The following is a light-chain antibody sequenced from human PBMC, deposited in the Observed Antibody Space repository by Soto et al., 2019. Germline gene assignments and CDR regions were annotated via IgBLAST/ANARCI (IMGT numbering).Light chain of an antibody. V-gene: IGKV3-11*01. J-gene: IGKJ5*01. CDR3: QQRSDWPLT. CDR1: QSVTSY. CDR2: DVS. Sequence: IVFSQSPVTVSLTPGERATLPCRASQSVTSYLAWYQQKPGQAPRLLIYDVSNRASGIPARFSGSGSETDFTLTISRLEPEDFAVYYCQQRSDWPLTFGQGTRLET.